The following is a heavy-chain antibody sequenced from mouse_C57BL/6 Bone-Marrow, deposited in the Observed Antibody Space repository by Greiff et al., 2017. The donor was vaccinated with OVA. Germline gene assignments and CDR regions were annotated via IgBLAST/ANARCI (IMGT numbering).Heavy chain of an antibody. CDR1: GYTFTSYW. V-gene: IGHV1-52*01. D-gene: IGHD1-1*01. CDR3: ALYYYGSVRYFDV. J-gene: IGHJ1*03. Sequence: VQLQESGAELVRPGSSVKLSCKASGYTFTSYWMHWVKQRPIQGLEWIGNIDPSDSETHYNQKFKDKATLTVDKSSSTAYMQLSSLTSEDSAVYYCALYYYGSVRYFDVWGTGTTVTVSS. CDR2: IDPSDSET.